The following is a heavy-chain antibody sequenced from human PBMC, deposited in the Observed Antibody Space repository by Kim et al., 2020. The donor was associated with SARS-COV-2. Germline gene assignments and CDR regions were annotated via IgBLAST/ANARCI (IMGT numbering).Heavy chain of an antibody. CDR2: ISTYNGNT. Sequence: ASVKVSCKASGYTFTRYGISWVRQAPGHGLEWMGWISTYNGNTNYAQNLQGRVTLSTDTSTTTAYMELRSLRSDDTAVYYCAREYGSSWTPFDYWGQGTLVTVSS. CDR3: AREYGSSWTPFDY. D-gene: IGHD6-13*01. J-gene: IGHJ4*02. V-gene: IGHV1-18*01. CDR1: GYTFTRYG.